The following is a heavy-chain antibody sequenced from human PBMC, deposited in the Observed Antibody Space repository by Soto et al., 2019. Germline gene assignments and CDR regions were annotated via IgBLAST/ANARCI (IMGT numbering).Heavy chain of an antibody. J-gene: IGHJ6*02. D-gene: IGHD2-15*01. CDR1: GYTFTSYG. V-gene: IGHV1-18*01. CDR3: ARAGRDYCSGGSCYVGYYYGMDD. CDR2: ISAYNGNT. Sequence: QVQLVQSGAEVKKPGASVKVSCKASGYTFTSYGISWVRQAPGQGLEWMGWISAYNGNTNYAQKLQGRVTMTTDTATSTAYMELRSLRSDDTAVYYCARAGRDYCSGGSCYVGYYYGMDDWGQGTTVTVSS.